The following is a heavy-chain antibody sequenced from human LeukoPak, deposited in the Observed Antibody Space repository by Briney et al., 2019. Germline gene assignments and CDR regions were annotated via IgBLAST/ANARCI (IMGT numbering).Heavy chain of an antibody. CDR2: ISWDGGST. Sequence: HPGGSLRLSCAASGFTFDDYTMHWVRQAPGKGLEWVSLISWDGGSTYYADSVKGRFTISRDNSKNTLYLQMNSLRAEDTAVYYCAIYYDSSGYETMNAFDIWGQGTMVAVSS. J-gene: IGHJ3*02. CDR1: GFTFDDYT. V-gene: IGHV3-43*01. CDR3: AIYYDSSGYETMNAFDI. D-gene: IGHD3-22*01.